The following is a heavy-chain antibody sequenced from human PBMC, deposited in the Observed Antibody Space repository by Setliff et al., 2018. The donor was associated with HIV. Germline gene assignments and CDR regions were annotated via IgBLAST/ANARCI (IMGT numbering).Heavy chain of an antibody. D-gene: IGHD6-6*01. J-gene: IGHJ4*02. V-gene: IGHV1-18*01. Sequence: ASVKVSCKASGYTFTAYGFNWVRQAPGQGPEWMGWISAYNGNTQYAQRFQGRVTMTTDTSTNTAYMELRKLKSDDTAMYYCARTGRSSSSSYIDYWGQGALVTVSS. CDR1: GYTFTAYG. CDR2: ISAYNGNT. CDR3: ARTGRSSSSSYIDY.